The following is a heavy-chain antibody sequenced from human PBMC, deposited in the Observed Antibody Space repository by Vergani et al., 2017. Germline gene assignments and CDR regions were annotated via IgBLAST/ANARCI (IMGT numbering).Heavy chain of an antibody. CDR1: DSSIMTNLY. Sequence: QVQLQESGPGLVKPSETLTLTCDVSDSSIMTNLYWGWFRQSPGKGLEWIGWSRHSGDTHYNSSLKSRVSISIVSSSKFSLSLTSVTAADTAISYCARHRGSGGFFPSAYLYGMDVWGHGTTVTVSS. CDR2: SRHSGDT. CDR3: ARHRGSGGFFPSAYLYGMDV. V-gene: IGHV4-38-2*01. J-gene: IGHJ6*02. D-gene: IGHD3-10*01.